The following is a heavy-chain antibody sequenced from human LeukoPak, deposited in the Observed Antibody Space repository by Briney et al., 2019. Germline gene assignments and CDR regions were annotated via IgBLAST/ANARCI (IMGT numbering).Heavy chain of an antibody. CDR2: IYYTGST. V-gene: IGHV4-59*01. Sequence: SETLSLTCTVSGDSITSDYWSWIRQPPGKGLEWVGHIYYTGSTYYNPSLKSRVTISLDTSKKHFSLNLSSVTAADTALYYCTRGAGLMDAFDIWGQGTMVTVSS. J-gene: IGHJ3*02. CDR1: GDSITSDY. D-gene: IGHD6-19*01. CDR3: TRGAGLMDAFDI.